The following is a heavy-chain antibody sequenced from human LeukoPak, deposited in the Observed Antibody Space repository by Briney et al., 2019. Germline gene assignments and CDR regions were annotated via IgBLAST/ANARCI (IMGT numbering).Heavy chain of an antibody. Sequence: SETLSLTCAVYGGSFSGYYWSWIRQPPGKGLEWIGEINHSGSTNYNPSLKSRVTISVDTSKNQFSLKLSSVTAADTAVYYCARHARVTRWLLLRTGSPPPYYFDYWGQGTLVTVSS. V-gene: IGHV4-34*01. J-gene: IGHJ4*02. CDR2: INHSGST. D-gene: IGHD3-22*01. CDR3: ARHARVTRWLLLRTGSPPPYYFDY. CDR1: GGSFSGYY.